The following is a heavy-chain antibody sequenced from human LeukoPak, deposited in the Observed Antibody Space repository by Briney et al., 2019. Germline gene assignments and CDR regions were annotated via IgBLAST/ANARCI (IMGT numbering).Heavy chain of an antibody. CDR3: SKELAP. V-gene: IGHV3-30*04. CDR1: GFTFSSYA. J-gene: IGHJ4*02. CDR2: ISYDGSDK. Sequence: GGSLRLSCAASGFTFSSYAMHWVRQAPGKGLEWVAVISYDGSDKYYADSVKGRSTISRDNSKNILFLQMNSLRAEDTAVYYCSKELAPGGQGTLVTVFS.